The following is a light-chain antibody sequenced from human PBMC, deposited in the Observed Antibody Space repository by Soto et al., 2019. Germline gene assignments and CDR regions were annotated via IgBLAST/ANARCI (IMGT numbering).Light chain of an antibody. CDR1: QSVHNF. V-gene: IGKV3-11*01. CDR2: GAS. Sequence: IVLTQSPATLSLSPGEIATLSFSASQSVHNFLAWYQQRPGQAPRLLIYGASNRAAGIPARFSGSGSGTDFTLTISSLEPEDFAVYYCQQRSNWPPITFGQGTRLEIK. CDR3: QQRSNWPPIT. J-gene: IGKJ5*01.